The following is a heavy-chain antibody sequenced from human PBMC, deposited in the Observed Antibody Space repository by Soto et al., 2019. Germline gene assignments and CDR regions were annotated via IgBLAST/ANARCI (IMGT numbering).Heavy chain of an antibody. CDR1: GGSISSYY. CDR2: IYYSGST. Sequence: QVQLQESGPGLVKPSETLSLTCTVSGGSISSYYWSWIRQPPGKGLEWIGYIYYSGSTNYNPSLKSRVTISVDTSKNQFSLKLSSVTAADTAVYYCARDRVADGGFDPWGQGTLVTVSS. CDR3: ARDRVADGGFDP. D-gene: IGHD2-15*01. V-gene: IGHV4-59*01. J-gene: IGHJ5*02.